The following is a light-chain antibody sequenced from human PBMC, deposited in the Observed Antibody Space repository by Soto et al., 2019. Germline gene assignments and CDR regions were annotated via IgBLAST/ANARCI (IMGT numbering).Light chain of an antibody. CDR1: RGVSANY. J-gene: IGKJ1*01. Sequence: IVLTQSPGTLSLSPGEGATLSCRASRGVSANYLAWYQQKPGQAPTLLIYGASIRAAGIPDRFSGSGSGTGCTLTIRRLETDDGAVYYGQQYGSSPRTFGQGTKVDIK. CDR3: QQYGSSPRT. V-gene: IGKV3-20*01. CDR2: GAS.